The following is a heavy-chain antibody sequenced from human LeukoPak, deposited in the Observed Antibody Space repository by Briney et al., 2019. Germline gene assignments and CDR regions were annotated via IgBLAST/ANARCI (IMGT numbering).Heavy chain of an antibody. V-gene: IGHV1-18*01. CDR3: AREPISSGSYYPRSDY. CDR1: GYTFTSYG. D-gene: IGHD3-10*01. Sequence: GASVKVSCKASGYTFTSYGISWVRQAPGQGLEWMGWISAYNGNTNYAQKLQGRVTMTTDTSTTTAYMELRSLRSDDTAVYYCAREPISSGSYYPRSDYWGQGTLVTVSS. J-gene: IGHJ4*02. CDR2: ISAYNGNT.